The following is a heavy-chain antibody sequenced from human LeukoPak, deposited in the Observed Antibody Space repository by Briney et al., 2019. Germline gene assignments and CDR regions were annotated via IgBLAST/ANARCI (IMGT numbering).Heavy chain of an antibody. J-gene: IGHJ6*03. Sequence: ASVKVSCKASGYTFTSYGISWVRQAPGQGLEWMGWISAYNGNTNYAQKLQGRVTMTTDTSTSTAYMELRSLRSDDTAVYYCARARGVVGDYYYMDVWGRGTTVTVSS. CDR3: ARARGVVGDYYYMDV. D-gene: IGHD3-3*01. V-gene: IGHV1-18*01. CDR2: ISAYNGNT. CDR1: GYTFTSYG.